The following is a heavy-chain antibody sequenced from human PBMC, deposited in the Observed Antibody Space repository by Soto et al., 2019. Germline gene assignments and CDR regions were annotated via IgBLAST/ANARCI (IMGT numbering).Heavy chain of an antibody. V-gene: IGHV1-18*01. CDR2: ISAHNGKT. CDR3: ARGRYGDY. CDR1: GYTFTSYG. J-gene: IGHJ4*02. Sequence: QVHLVQSGAEVKKPGASVKVSCKASGYTFTSYGITWVRQAPGQGLEWMRWISAHNGKTDYAQKLQGRVIVTRDTSTSTAYMELRSLISDDTAVYYCARGRYGDYWGQGALVTVSS. D-gene: IGHD1-1*01.